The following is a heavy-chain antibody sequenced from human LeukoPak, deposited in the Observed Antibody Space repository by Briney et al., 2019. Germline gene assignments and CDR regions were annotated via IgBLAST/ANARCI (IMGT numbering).Heavy chain of an antibody. J-gene: IGHJ5*02. Sequence: GGSLRLSCAASGFTVSSNYMSWVRQAPGKGLEWVSVIYSGGSTYYADSVKGRFTISRDNSKNTLYLQMNSLRAEDTAVYYCAKGTTSDWFDPWGQGTLVTVSS. CDR3: AKGTTSDWFDP. D-gene: IGHD2/OR15-2a*01. V-gene: IGHV3-53*05. CDR1: GFTVSSNY. CDR2: IYSGGST.